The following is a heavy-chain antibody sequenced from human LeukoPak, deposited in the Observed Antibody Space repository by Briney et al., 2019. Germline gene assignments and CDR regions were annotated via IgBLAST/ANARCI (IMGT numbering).Heavy chain of an antibody. CDR3: AKSFSTYYYDSSGYLGDAFDI. V-gene: IGHV6-1*01. CDR1: GDSVSSNSAA. Sequence: SQTLSLTCAISGDSVSSNSAAWNWIRQSPSRGLEWLGRTYYRSKWYNDYAVSVKSRITINPDTSKNQFSLQLNSVTPEDTAVYYCAKSFSTYYYDSSGYLGDAFDIWGQGTMVTVSS. J-gene: IGHJ3*02. CDR2: TYYRSKWYN. D-gene: IGHD3-22*01.